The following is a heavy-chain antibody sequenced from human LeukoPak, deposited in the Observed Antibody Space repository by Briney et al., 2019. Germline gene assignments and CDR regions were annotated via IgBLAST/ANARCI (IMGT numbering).Heavy chain of an antibody. CDR1: GFTFSSYA. V-gene: IGHV3-23*01. J-gene: IGHJ4*02. D-gene: IGHD6-13*01. CDR2: ISGSGGST. CDR3: AKVDAVSSWGAY. Sequence: GGSLRLSCAASGFTFSSYAMSWVRQAPGKGLEWVSAISGSGGSTYYADSVEGRFTISRDNSKNTLYLQMNSLRAEDTAVYYCAKVDAVSSWGAYWGQGTLVTVPS.